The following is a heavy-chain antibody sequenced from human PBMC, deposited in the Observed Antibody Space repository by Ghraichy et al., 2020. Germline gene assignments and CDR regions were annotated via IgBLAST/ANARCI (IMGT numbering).Heavy chain of an antibody. V-gene: IGHV3-48*03. Sequence: GSLRLSCVGSGFSFDGYHMNWVRQAPGKSLEWVSCITSSGRTIAYADSVRGRFTISRDNAQNSLYLQMKSLRDEDTAVYYCARGSMVVRYFYYDGMDVWGQGTTVTVSS. CDR2: ITSSGRTI. D-gene: IGHD2-21*01. CDR1: GFSFDGYH. J-gene: IGHJ6*02. CDR3: ARGSMVVRYFYYDGMDV.